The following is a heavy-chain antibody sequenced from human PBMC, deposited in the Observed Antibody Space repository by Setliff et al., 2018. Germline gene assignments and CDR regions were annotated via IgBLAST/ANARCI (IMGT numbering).Heavy chain of an antibody. CDR1: GYTFTSYD. Sequence: ASVKVSCKASGYTFTSYDINWVRQATGQGLEWMGWMNPNSGKTGYAQKFQGRVTMTRNTSISTAYMELSSLRSEDTAVYYCARRVGSVGIQLPDYWGQGTLVTV. J-gene: IGHJ4*02. D-gene: IGHD5-18*01. CDR2: MNPNSGKT. CDR3: ARRVGSVGIQLPDY. V-gene: IGHV1-8*02.